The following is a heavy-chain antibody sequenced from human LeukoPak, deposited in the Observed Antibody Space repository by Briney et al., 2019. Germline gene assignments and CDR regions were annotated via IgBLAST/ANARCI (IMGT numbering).Heavy chain of an antibody. V-gene: IGHV1-69*13. CDR1: GGTFSSYA. D-gene: IGHD1-1*01. CDR2: IIPIFGTA. J-gene: IGHJ6*02. CDR3: AGVHATGTIPIYYYGMDV. Sequence: SVKVSCKASGGTFSSYAISWVRQAPGQGLEWMGGIIPIFGTANYAQKFQGRVTITADESTSTVYMELSSLRSEDTAVYYCAGVHATGTIPIYYYGMDVWGQGTTVTVSS.